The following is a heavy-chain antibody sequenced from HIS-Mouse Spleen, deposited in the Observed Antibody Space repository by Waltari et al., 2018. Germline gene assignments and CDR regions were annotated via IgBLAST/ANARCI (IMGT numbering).Heavy chain of an antibody. CDR1: GFTLDDYA. V-gene: IGHV3-9*01. D-gene: IGHD6-13*01. CDR3: SAGVAALGGAFDI. Sequence: EVQLVESGGGLVQPGRSLRLSCAASGFTLDDYAMQCVGQAPGKGLEWVSGISWNSGSIGYADSVKGRYTISRDNAKNSLYLQMNSLRAEDTALYYCSAGVAALGGAFDIWGQGTMVTVSS. J-gene: IGHJ3*02. CDR2: ISWNSGSI.